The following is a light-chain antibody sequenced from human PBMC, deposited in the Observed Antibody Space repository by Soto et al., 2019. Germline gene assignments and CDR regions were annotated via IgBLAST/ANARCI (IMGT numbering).Light chain of an antibody. CDR1: QSISNW. CDR2: KAS. J-gene: IGKJ1*01. CDR3: QQYHSYSWT. Sequence: DIPLTQSPSTLSASIGDRVTITCRASQSISNWLAWYQQKPGKAPKVLIYKASGLESGVPSRFSGSGSGTEFTLTISSLQPDDFASYYCQQYHSYSWTFGQGTKVEIK. V-gene: IGKV1-5*03.